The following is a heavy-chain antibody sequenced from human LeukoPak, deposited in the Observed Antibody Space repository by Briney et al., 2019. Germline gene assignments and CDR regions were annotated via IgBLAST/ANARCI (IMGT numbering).Heavy chain of an antibody. J-gene: IGHJ4*02. CDR2: ISYDGSNK. V-gene: IGHV3-30*04. CDR1: GFTFSSYA. CDR3: ARDSGFSGTQRGEY. Sequence: GGSLRLSCAASGFTFSSYAMHWVRQAPGKGLEWVAVISYDGSNKYYADSVKGRFTISRDNSKNTLYLQMNSPRAEDTAVYYCARDSGFSGTQRGEYWGQGTLVTVSS. D-gene: IGHD3/OR15-3a*01.